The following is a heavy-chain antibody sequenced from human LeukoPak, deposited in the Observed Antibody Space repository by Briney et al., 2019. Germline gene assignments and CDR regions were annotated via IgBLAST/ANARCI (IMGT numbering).Heavy chain of an antibody. Sequence: SETLSLTCTVSGGSISSYYWSWIRQPPGKGLEWIGRIYTSGSTNYNPSLKSRVTMSVDTSKNQFSLKLSSVTAADTAVYYCARFSTYCSGGSCYSSWFDPWGQGTLVTVSS. V-gene: IGHV4-4*07. CDR1: GGSISSYY. CDR3: ARFSTYCSGGSCYSSWFDP. CDR2: IYTSGST. D-gene: IGHD2-15*01. J-gene: IGHJ5*02.